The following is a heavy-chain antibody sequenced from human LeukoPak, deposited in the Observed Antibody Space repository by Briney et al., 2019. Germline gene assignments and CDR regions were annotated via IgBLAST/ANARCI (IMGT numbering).Heavy chain of an antibody. V-gene: IGHV4-59*01. CDR1: GGSISSYY. Sequence: SETLSLTCTVSGGSISSYYWSWIRQPPGKGLEWIGYIYYSGSTNYNPSLKSRVTISVDTSKNQFSLKLSSVTAADTAVYYCARDNGGSGWHWFDPWGQGTLVAVSS. CDR3: ARDNGGSGWHWFDP. D-gene: IGHD6-19*01. J-gene: IGHJ5*02. CDR2: IYYSGST.